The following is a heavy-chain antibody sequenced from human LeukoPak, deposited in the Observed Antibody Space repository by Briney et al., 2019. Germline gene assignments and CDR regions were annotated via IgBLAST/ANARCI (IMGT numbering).Heavy chain of an antibody. CDR3: ARRVTSSSSRSLDY. CDR1: GYSFTTYW. Sequence: GESLKISCKGSGYSFTTYWIGWVRQLPGKGLEWMGIIYPGDSDTRYSPSFQGQVAISADRSISTAYLQWSSLKASDTAIYYCARRVTSSSSRSLDYWGQGTLVTVSS. CDR2: IYPGDSDT. D-gene: IGHD6-6*01. J-gene: IGHJ4*02. V-gene: IGHV5-51*01.